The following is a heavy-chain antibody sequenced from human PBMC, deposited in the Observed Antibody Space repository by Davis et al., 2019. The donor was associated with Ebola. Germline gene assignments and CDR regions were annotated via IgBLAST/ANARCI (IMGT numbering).Heavy chain of an antibody. CDR2: INEGGGD. CDR3: ARAALWFGEFPWYYFDY. D-gene: IGHD3-10*01. Sequence: PSETLSLTCAVYGGSFSGYFWTWVRQPPGRGLEWIGDINEGGGDNYKPSLKSRVTISVDTSKNQFSLILSSVTAADTAVYYCARAALWFGEFPWYYFDYWGQGSLVTVSS. CDR1: GGSFSGYF. J-gene: IGHJ4*02. V-gene: IGHV4-34*01.